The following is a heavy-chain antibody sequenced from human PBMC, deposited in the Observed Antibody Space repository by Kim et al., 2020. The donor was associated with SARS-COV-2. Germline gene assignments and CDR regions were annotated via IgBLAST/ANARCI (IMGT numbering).Heavy chain of an antibody. V-gene: IGHV3-66*01. D-gene: IGHD3-9*01. CDR2: LYSGGDT. CDR1: GFNVSNTY. Sequence: GGSLRLSCEVSGFNVSNTYMSWVRQAPGKGLEWVSVLYSGGDTHYADSVQGRFSISRDNSKNKLYLQMNTLRPEDTAAYFCAGSLTREYGFLFYYFMDVGGTGTAVSVSS. J-gene: IGHJ6*03. CDR3: AGSLTREYGFLFYYFMDV.